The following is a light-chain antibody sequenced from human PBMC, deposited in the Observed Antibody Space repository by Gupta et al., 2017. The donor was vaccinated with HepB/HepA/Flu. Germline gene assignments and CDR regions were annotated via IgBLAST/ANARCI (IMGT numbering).Light chain of an antibody. V-gene: IGLV2-14*03. CDR3: SSFRTGSTLVV. J-gene: IGLJ2*01. CDR1: SSEVGGFNS. CDR2: DVS. Sequence: SALTQPASASGSPGQSITISCTGSSSEVGGFNSVSWYQQYPGRAPKLLIYDVSNRPSGVSYRFSGSKSGNTASLTISGLQAEDDADYYCSSFRTGSTLVVFGGGTKVTVL.